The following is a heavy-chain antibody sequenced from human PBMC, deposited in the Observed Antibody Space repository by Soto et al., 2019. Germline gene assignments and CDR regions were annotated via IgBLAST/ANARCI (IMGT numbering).Heavy chain of an antibody. V-gene: IGHV4-39*01. CDR1: GVSVSTNTQY. D-gene: IGHD2-15*01. Sequence: SETLSLTCTVSGVSVSTNTQYWGWIRQSPGKGLEWIGSIYYGGRTYYNPSLKSRVTISVDTSKNQFSLRLSSVTAADTAVYYCARRPLGYCSGGSCYRPYYFDYWGQGILVTVSS. CDR2: IYYGGRT. J-gene: IGHJ4*02. CDR3: ARRPLGYCSGGSCYRPYYFDY.